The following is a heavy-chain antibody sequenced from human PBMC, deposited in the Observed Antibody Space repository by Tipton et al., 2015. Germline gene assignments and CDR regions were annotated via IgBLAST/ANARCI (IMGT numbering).Heavy chain of an antibody. V-gene: IGHV3-23*01. CDR1: GFTVYSYA. J-gene: IGHJ4*02. D-gene: IGHD6-13*01. Sequence: SLRLSCAASGFTVYSYAITWVRQAPGKGLEWVSTLSGGGSTYYADSVKGRFTISRDDSKNTLYLQMNSLRAEDTAVYYCARLKDFRYGTQPGYFDYWGQGTLLTVSS. CDR2: LSGGGST. CDR3: ARLKDFRYGTQPGYFDY.